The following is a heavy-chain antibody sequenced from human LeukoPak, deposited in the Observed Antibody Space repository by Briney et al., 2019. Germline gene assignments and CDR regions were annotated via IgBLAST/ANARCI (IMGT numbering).Heavy chain of an antibody. V-gene: IGHV3-21*01. CDR1: GFTFSTYT. D-gene: IGHD3-9*01. CDR2: ISSSSSYE. CDR3: ARVLTTAGPVWFDP. J-gene: IGHJ5*02. Sequence: GGSLRLSCATSGFTFSTYTMNWVRQAPGKGLEWVSSISSSSSYEYYADSVKGRFTISRDNAKNSLYLQMNSLRVEDTAVYYCARVLTTAGPVWFDPWGQGTLVTVSS.